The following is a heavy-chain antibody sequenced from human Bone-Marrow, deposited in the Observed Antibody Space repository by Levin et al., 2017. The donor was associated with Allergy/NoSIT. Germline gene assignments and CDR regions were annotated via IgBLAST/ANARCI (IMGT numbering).Heavy chain of an antibody. V-gene: IGHV3-21*01. CDR2: ITRRSDYM. J-gene: IGHJ6*02. D-gene: IGHD4-17*01. CDR1: GFNFSTYN. Sequence: GGSLRLSCAASGFNFSTYNMNWVRQTPGKGLEWVSSITRRSDYMYYADSVKGRFIISRDNAKNSLFLQMNSLRVDDTAVYYCATDRTYGILWNYGMDVWGQGTTVTVSS. CDR3: ATDRTYGILWNYGMDV.